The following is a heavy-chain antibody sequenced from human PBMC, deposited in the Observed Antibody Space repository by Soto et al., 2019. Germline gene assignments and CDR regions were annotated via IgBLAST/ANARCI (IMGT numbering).Heavy chain of an antibody. J-gene: IGHJ5*02. Sequence: QVQLVQSGTEVKKPGASVKVSCKASGYIFTTYSIAWVRQAPGQGLEWVGWISPNNGNTNYAQNVQGRVTMTTDTSTTTAYMELRSLISYDTAVYYCAREAFGVHCSWFDPWGQGTLVTVSS. V-gene: IGHV1-18*04. CDR1: GYIFTTYS. CDR3: AREAFGVHCSWFDP. D-gene: IGHD2-21*01. CDR2: ISPNNGNT.